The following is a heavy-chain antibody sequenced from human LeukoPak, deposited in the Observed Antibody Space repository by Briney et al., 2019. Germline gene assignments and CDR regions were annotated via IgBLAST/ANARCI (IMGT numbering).Heavy chain of an antibody. Sequence: GGSLRLSCAASGFTFTDAWMSWVRHAPETGLEWVVRIHSKTDGGTTDYAAPGKGRFTISRDDSKNMLYLQMNSLKTEDTAVYYCTTDRVRTTATTRFDYWGRGTLVTVSS. CDR2: IHSKTDGGTT. V-gene: IGHV3-15*01. D-gene: IGHD4-17*01. CDR3: TTDRVRTTATTRFDY. J-gene: IGHJ4*02. CDR1: GFTFTDAW.